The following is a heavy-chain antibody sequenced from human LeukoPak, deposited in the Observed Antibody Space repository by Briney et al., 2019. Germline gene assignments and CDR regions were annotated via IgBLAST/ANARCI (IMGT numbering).Heavy chain of an antibody. CDR1: GFTLSIYW. J-gene: IGHJ5*02. CDR2: IKQDGSEE. Sequence: PGGSLRLSCAGSGFTLSIYWMSWVRQAPGKGLEWLANIKQDGSEENYVDSVKGLFTISSDNAKNLLYLQMNSLKADDTAMYYCARGISLSNPWGQGTLVTVSA. CDR3: ARGISLSNP. V-gene: IGHV3-7*01.